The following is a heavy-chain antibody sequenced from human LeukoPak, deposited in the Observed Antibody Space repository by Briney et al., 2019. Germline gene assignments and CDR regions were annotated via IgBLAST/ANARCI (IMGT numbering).Heavy chain of an antibody. CDR3: ARGGHYYDSRSAEYFQH. CDR2: IWYDGSNK. CDR1: GFTFSSYG. D-gene: IGHD3-22*01. J-gene: IGHJ1*01. Sequence: GGSLRLSCAASGFTFSSYGMHWVRQAPGKGLEWVAVIWYDGSNKYYADSVKGRFTISRDNSKNTLYQQMNSLRAEDTAVYYCARGGHYYDSRSAEYFQHWGQGTLVTVSS. V-gene: IGHV3-33*01.